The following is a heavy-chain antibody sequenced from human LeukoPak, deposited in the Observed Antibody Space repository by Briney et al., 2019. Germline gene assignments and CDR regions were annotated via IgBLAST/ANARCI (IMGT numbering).Heavy chain of an antibody. D-gene: IGHD1-26*01. V-gene: IGHV3-30-3*01. CDR2: ISYDGSNK. Sequence: PGRSLRLSCAASGFTFSSYGMHWVRQAPGKGLEWVAVISYDGSNKYYADSVKGRFTISRDNSKNTLYLQMNSLRAEDTAFYYCARERPAGASAFEIWGQGTLVTVSS. CDR3: ARERPAGASAFEI. J-gene: IGHJ3*02. CDR1: GFTFSSYG.